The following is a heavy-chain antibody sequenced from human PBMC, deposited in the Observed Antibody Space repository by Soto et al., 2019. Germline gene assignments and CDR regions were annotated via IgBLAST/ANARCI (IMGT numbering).Heavy chain of an antibody. CDR1: CGSSISGGYC. J-gene: IGHJ5*02. V-gene: IGHV4-31*11. Sequence: TLPLTCAVSCGSSISGGYCWSWFRQHPGKGLEWIGYIYYSGSTYYNPSLKSRVTISVDTSKNQFSLKLSSVTAADTAVYYCARDRVGFFDPWGQGTLVTVSS. CDR2: IYYSGST. CDR3: ARDRVGFFDP. D-gene: IGHD3-16*01.